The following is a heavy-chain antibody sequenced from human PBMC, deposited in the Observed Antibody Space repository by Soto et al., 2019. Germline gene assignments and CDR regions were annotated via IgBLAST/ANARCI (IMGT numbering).Heavy chain of an antibody. CDR1: GGSLSGYY. CDR2: INYSGNT. CDR3: ARHHVRGRTIAGAAEF. J-gene: IGHJ4*02. Sequence: QVQLQQWGAGLLKPSETLSHTCAVYGGSLSGYYWSWIRQPPGKALEWIGEINYSGNTNYNPSLKSRVTISVDTSKNQLFLNLSSVTAADTAMYYCARHHVRGRTIAGAAEFWGQGTLVTVSS. D-gene: IGHD1-26*01. V-gene: IGHV4-34*01.